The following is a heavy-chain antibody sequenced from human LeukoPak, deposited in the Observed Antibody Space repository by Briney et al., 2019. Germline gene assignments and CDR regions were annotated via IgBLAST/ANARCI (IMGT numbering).Heavy chain of an antibody. CDR3: SKWGDYDVLTGYYDSDF. CDR1: GFTFSNYA. Sequence: PGGSLRLSCAASGFTFSNYAMSWVRQAPGKGLEWVSAIVGSGASTYYADSVKGRFSISRDSSKNTLFLQMTSLSVEDTALYYCSKWGDYDVLTGYYDSDFWGQGTLVTVSS. V-gene: IGHV3-23*01. J-gene: IGHJ4*02. D-gene: IGHD3-9*01. CDR2: IVGSGAST.